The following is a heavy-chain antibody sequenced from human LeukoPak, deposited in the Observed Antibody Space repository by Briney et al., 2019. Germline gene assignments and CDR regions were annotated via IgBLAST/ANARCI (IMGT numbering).Heavy chain of an antibody. Sequence: GGSLRLSCAASGFTFSSYSMNWVRQAPGKGLEWVSYISSSSSTIYYADSVKGRFTISRGNAKNSLYLQMNSLRAEDTAVYYCARGQACSSTSCYGFDYWGQGTLVTVFS. CDR2: ISSSSSTI. CDR1: GFTFSSYS. V-gene: IGHV3-48*01. D-gene: IGHD2-2*01. CDR3: ARGQACSSTSCYGFDY. J-gene: IGHJ4*02.